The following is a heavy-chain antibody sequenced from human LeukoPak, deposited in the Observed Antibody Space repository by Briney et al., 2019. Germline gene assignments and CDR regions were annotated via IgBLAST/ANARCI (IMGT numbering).Heavy chain of an antibody. CDR3: ARVSPTFGGVIAPMDDY. CDR2: ISAYNGNT. J-gene: IGHJ4*02. D-gene: IGHD3-16*02. CDR1: GYTFTSYG. V-gene: IGHV1-18*01. Sequence: ASVKVSCKASGYTFTSYGISWVRQAPGQGLEWMGWISAYNGNTNYAQKLQGRVTMTTDTSTSTAYMELSRLRSDDTAVYYCARVSPTFGGVIAPMDDYWGQGTLVTVSS.